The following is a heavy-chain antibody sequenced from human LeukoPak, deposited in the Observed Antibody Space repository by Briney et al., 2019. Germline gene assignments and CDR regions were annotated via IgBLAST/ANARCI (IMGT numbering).Heavy chain of an antibody. D-gene: IGHD2-21*01. CDR2: IRYDGSNK. V-gene: IGHV3-30*02. CDR3: AKGKGNCGGDCRAKDYYYYYMDV. J-gene: IGHJ6*03. CDR1: GFTFSSYG. Sequence: PGESLRLSCAASGFTFSSYGMHWVRQAPGKGLEWVAFIRYDGSNKYYADSVKGRFTISRDNSKNTLYLQMNSLRAEDTAVYYCAKGKGNCGGDCRAKDYYYYYMDVWGKGATVTVSS.